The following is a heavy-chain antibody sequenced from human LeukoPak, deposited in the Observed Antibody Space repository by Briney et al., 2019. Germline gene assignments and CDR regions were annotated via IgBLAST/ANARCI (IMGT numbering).Heavy chain of an antibody. CDR2: IIPIFGTA. V-gene: IGHV1-69*05. J-gene: IGHJ4*02. D-gene: IGHD5-18*01. Sequence: SVKVSCKASGGTFSSYAISWVRQAPGQGLEWMGGIIPIFGTADYAQKFQGRVTITTDESTSTAYMELSSLRSEDAAVYYCARTDTAMVNDFDYWGQGTLVTVSS. CDR3: ARTDTAMVNDFDY. CDR1: GGTFSSYA.